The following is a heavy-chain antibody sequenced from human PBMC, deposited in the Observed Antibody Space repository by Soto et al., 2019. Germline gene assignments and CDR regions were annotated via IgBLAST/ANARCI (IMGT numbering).Heavy chain of an antibody. CDR2: ISSSSYI. D-gene: IGHD5-18*01. CDR3: ARERGYVDTAMVTYYYYYGMDV. CDR1: GVTFSSSS. V-gene: IGHV3-21*01. Sequence: AGSLKLSCAASGVTFSSSSMNWVRQAPGKGLEWVSSISSSSYIYYADSVKGRFTISRDNAKNSLYLQMGSLRAEDMAVYYCARERGYVDTAMVTYYYYYGMDVWGQGTTVTVSS. J-gene: IGHJ6*02.